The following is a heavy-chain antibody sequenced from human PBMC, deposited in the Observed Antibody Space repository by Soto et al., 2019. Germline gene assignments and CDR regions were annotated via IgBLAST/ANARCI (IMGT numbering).Heavy chain of an antibody. CDR2: IWYDGSSE. CDR3: VRGVDYFDY. V-gene: IGHV3-33*01. Sequence: QVQLVESGGGVVQPGRSLGLSCAASGFTFNRYSMHWARQAPGKGLEWVAVIWYDGSSEYYADSAKGRFTISRDNSKNTLFLQLNSLRAEDTAVYSCVRGVDYFDYWGQGILVIVSS. CDR1: GFTFNRYS. J-gene: IGHJ4*02.